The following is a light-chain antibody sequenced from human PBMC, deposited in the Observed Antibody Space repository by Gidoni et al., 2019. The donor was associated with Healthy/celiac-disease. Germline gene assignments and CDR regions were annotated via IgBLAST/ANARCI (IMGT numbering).Light chain of an antibody. J-gene: IGKJ1*01. CDR3: QQSYSTPWT. CDR2: AAS. V-gene: IGKV1-39*01. Sequence: DXXMTQSPSSLSASVADRVTITCRASQSISSYLNWYQQKPGKAPKLLIYAASSLQSGVPSRFSGSGSGTDFTLTISSLQPEDFATYYCQQSYSTPWTFGQGTKVEIK. CDR1: QSISSY.